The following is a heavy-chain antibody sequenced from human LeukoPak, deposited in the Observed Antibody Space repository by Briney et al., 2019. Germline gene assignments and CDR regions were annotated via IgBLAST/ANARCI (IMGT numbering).Heavy chain of an antibody. CDR2: IRYDGSNK. CDR1: GFTFSSYG. CDR3: AKVGWFGELSFYYYYMDV. J-gene: IGHJ6*03. V-gene: IGHV3-30*02. D-gene: IGHD3-10*01. Sequence: PGGSLRLSCAASGFTFSSYGMHWVRQAPGKGLEWVAFIRYDGSNKYYADSVKGRFTISRDNSKNTLYLQMNSLRAEDTAVYYCAKVGWFGELSFYYYYMDVWGKGTTVTISS.